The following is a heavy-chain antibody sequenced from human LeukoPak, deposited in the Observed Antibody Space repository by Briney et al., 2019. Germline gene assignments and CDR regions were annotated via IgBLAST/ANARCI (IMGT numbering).Heavy chain of an antibody. Sequence: GGSLRLSCAASGFTFSSYAMSWVHQAPGKGLEWVSAISGSGGSTYYADSVKGRFTISRDNSKNTLYLQMNSLRAEDTAVYYCAKTGQPTYYYDSSGYYDWGQGTLVTVSS. V-gene: IGHV3-23*01. CDR2: ISGSGGST. J-gene: IGHJ4*02. CDR1: GFTFSSYA. D-gene: IGHD3-22*01. CDR3: AKTGQPTYYYDSSGYYD.